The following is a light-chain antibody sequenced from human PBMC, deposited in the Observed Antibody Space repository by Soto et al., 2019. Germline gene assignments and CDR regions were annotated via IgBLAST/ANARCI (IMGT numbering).Light chain of an antibody. J-gene: IGKJ5*01. CDR1: QSISRN. CDR3: QQSYTTDSIT. Sequence: DIQMTQSPSSLSASVGDRVTITCRASQSISRNLNWYQHKPGKAPKLLIYAASSLQNGVPSRFSVGGSGTDCTLRTRSLQPEDVGTYYSQQSYTTDSITFGQGTRLEIK. V-gene: IGKV1-39*01. CDR2: AAS.